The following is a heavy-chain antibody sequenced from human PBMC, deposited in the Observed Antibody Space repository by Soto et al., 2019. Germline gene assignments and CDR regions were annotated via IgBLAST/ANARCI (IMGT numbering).Heavy chain of an antibody. D-gene: IGHD5-18*01. CDR3: AREEYSYGYDWSDP. CDR1: GYSISSGYY. V-gene: IGHV4-38-2*02. Sequence: SETLSLTCAFSGYSISSGYYWGWIRQPPGKGLEWIGSIYHSGSTYYNPSLKSRVTISVDTSKNQFSLKLSSVTAADTAVYYCAREEYSYGYDWSDPWGQGTLVTVSS. CDR2: IYHSGST. J-gene: IGHJ5*02.